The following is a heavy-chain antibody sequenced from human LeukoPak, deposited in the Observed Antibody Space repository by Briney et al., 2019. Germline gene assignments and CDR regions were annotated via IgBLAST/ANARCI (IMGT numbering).Heavy chain of an antibody. CDR1: GDSVSSNSVT. CDR3: ARRLTQYDCFDP. CDR2: TYYRSTWYN. J-gene: IGHJ5*02. V-gene: IGHV6-1*01. Sequence: SQTLSLTCAISGDSVSSNSVTWNWIRQSPSRGLEWLGRTYYRSTWYNDYAVSVRGRITVNPDTSKNQFSLHLNSVTPEDSAVYYCARRLTQYDCFDPWGQGILVTVSS. D-gene: IGHD2-2*01.